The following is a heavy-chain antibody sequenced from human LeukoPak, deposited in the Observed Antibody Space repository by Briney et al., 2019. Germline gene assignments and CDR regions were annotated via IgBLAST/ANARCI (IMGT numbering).Heavy chain of an antibody. CDR2: IIPVFGTA. V-gene: IGHV1-69*06. CDR3: ARPRFPYYRLSGADYYYMDV. D-gene: IGHD3-10*01. J-gene: IGHJ6*03. Sequence: ASVKVSCKASGGTFSSYAISWVQQAPGQGPEWMGGIIPVFGTANYAQKFRGRVTITAAKSTSTAYMELSSLRSEDTAVYYCARPRFPYYRLSGADYYYMDVWGKGTTVTVSS. CDR1: GGTFSSYA.